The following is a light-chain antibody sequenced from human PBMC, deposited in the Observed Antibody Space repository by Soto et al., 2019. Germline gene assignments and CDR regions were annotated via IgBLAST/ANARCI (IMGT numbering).Light chain of an antibody. J-gene: IGLJ1*01. Sequence: QSVLTQPPSASGTPGQKVTISCSGATSDIGSNTIHWYRHLPGSGPTLVIYSNNQRPSGVPDRFSGSKSGTSASLAISGLQSEDEADYYCAAWGDGLNGLLVFGTGTKVTVL. CDR2: SNN. V-gene: IGLV1-44*01. CDR3: AAWGDGLNGLLV. CDR1: TSDIGSNT.